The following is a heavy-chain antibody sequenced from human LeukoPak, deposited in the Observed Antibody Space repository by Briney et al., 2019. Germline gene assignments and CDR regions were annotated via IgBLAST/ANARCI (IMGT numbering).Heavy chain of an antibody. CDR2: ISSSSSYI. J-gene: IGHJ4*02. V-gene: IGHV3-21*01. CDR3: ARDHESFDY. Sequence: GGSLRLSCAASGFTFSSYSMNWVRQAPGKGLEWASSISSSSSYIYYADPVKGRFTISRDNAKNSLYLQMNSLRAEDTAVYYCARDHESFDYWGQGTLVTVSS. CDR1: GFTFSSYS.